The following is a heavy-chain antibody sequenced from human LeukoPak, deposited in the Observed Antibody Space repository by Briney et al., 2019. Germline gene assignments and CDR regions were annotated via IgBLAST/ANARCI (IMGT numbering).Heavy chain of an antibody. CDR2: IYYSGSH. V-gene: IGHV4-59*06. CDR1: GGSISSYY. Sequence: PSETLSLTCTVSGGSISSYYWSWIRQHPGKGLEWIGYIYYSGSHYYNPSLKSRVTISVDTSKNQFSLKLSSVTAADTAVYYCARAPRTRSLSSASGWYGGYFDYWGQGTLVTVSS. J-gene: IGHJ4*02. CDR3: ARAPRTRSLSSASGWYGGYFDY. D-gene: IGHD6-19*01.